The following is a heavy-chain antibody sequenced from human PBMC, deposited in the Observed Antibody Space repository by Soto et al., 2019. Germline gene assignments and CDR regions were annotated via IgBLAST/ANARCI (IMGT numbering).Heavy chain of an antibody. CDR1: GGSINNYY. D-gene: IGHD3-9*01. CDR3: ARHTDAILTGNAALDI. Sequence: QVQLQESGPGLLKPSETLSLTCTVSGGSINNYYWSWIRQTPGKGLEWIGYVDYSGTTNYNSNIQSRVTTLIDTTKTQFSLKLSSVPAADTAVYYCARHTDAILTGNAALDIWGQGTVVTVSS. J-gene: IGHJ3*02. V-gene: IGHV4-59*08. CDR2: VDYSGTT.